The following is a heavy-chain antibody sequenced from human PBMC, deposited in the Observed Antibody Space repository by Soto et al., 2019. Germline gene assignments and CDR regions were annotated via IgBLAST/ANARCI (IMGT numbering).Heavy chain of an antibody. CDR3: ALRSMAGMPEY. CDR2: LSYSGTT. J-gene: IGHJ4*02. V-gene: IGHV4-59*01. CDR1: GGSISSYY. Sequence: PSETLSLTCTVSGGSISSYYWSWIRQPPGKGLEWIGYLSYSGTTNYNPSLKSRVTISVDTSKNQFSLKLSSVTAADTAVYYCALRSMAGMPEYWGQGTLVTVSS. D-gene: IGHD3-3*02.